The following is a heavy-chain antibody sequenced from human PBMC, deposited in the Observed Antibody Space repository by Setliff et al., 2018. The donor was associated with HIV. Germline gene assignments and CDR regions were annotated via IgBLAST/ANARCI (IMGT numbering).Heavy chain of an antibody. CDR2: IYSGGST. V-gene: IGHV3-66*01. D-gene: IGHD1-26*01. J-gene: IGHJ3*02. Sequence: PESGLEWCSVIYSGGSTXXXDSVKGXFTISRDNSKNTPYPHMNSLRXXDTAVYYCASEXSGTGGYAFDIWGQGTMVTVSS. CDR3: ASEXSGTGGYAFDI.